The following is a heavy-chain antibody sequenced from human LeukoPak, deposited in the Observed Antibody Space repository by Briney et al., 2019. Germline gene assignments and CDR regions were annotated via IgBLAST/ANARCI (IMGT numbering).Heavy chain of an antibody. CDR1: GGSISSYF. J-gene: IGHJ4*02. CDR3: ASNVNYGSGSYYSTHFDY. Sequence: SETLSLTCTVSGGSISSYFWGWIRQPPGKGLGWLGLISYSGGTNYNPSLKSRVTISLDTSKNQFSLRLTSVTAADTAVYYCASNVNYGSGSYYSTHFDYWGQGTLVTVSS. CDR2: ISYSGGT. V-gene: IGHV4-59*01. D-gene: IGHD3-10*01.